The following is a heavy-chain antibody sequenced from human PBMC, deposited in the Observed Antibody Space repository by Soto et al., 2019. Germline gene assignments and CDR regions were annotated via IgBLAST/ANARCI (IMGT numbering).Heavy chain of an antibody. Sequence: PSETLSLTCAVYGGSFSGYYWSWIRQPPGKGLEWIGEINHSGSTNYNPSLKSRVTISVDTSKNQFSLKLSSVTAADTAVYYCARAEQLVLFDPWGQGTLVTVSS. J-gene: IGHJ5*02. CDR3: ARAEQLVLFDP. D-gene: IGHD6-6*01. V-gene: IGHV4-34*01. CDR2: INHSGST. CDR1: GGSFSGYY.